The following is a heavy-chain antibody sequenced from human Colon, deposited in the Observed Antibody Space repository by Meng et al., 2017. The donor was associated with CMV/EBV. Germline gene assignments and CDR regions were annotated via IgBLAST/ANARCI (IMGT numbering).Heavy chain of an antibody. CDR3: ARDGGRITIFGVARPIAFDI. J-gene: IGHJ3*02. CDR1: GYTFTGYY. Sequence: ASVKVSCKASGYTFTGYYMHWVRQAPGQGLEWMGWINPNSGGTNNAQKFQGRVTMTRDTSISTAYMELSRLRSDDTAVHYCARDGGRITIFGVARPIAFDIWGQGTMVTVSS. CDR2: INPNSGGT. D-gene: IGHD3-3*01. V-gene: IGHV1-2*02.